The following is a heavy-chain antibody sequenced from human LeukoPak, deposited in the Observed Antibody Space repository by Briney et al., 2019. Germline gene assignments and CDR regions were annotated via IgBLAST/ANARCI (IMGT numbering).Heavy chain of an antibody. CDR3: VRMGVSYYYDSSTYYPVAFDV. V-gene: IGHV4-38-2*01. Sequence: LSETLSLTCGVSGCSISGGYYWGWIRQSPGKGLEWIATIFHTGSIYHNPSLKSRVILSVDTSKNQFSLILTSVTAADTAVYYCVRMGVSYYYDSSTYYPVAFDVWGQGTMVTVSS. CDR1: GCSISGGYY. D-gene: IGHD3-22*01. J-gene: IGHJ3*01. CDR2: IFHTGSI.